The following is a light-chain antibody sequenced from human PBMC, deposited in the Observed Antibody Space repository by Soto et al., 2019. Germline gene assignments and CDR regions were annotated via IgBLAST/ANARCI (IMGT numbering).Light chain of an antibody. CDR2: DAS. V-gene: IGKV3-11*01. CDR1: QSVSSY. CDR3: QQRSNWPRYT. J-gene: IGKJ2*01. Sequence: EIVLTQSPVTLSLSPGERATLSCRASQSVSSYLAWYQQRPGQAPSLLIYDASYRATGIPARFSGSGSGTDFTLTISSLETEDFAVYYCQQRSNWPRYTFGQGTKLEIK.